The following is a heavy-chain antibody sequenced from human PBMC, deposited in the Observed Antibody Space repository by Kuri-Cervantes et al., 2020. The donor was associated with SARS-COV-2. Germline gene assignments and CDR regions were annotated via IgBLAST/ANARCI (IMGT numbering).Heavy chain of an antibody. J-gene: IGHJ5*02. CDR1: GFPFSDYA. Sequence: CAVFGFPFSDYAMSWVRQAPGKGLEWVSGIGGSGGNTYYADSVKGRFTISRDNSKNTLYLQMTSLSAGDTAIYYCAKAGGIEIPAATNWFDPWGQGTLVTVSS. CDR2: IGGSGGNT. CDR3: AKAGGIEIPAATNWFDP. D-gene: IGHD2-2*01. V-gene: IGHV3-23*01.